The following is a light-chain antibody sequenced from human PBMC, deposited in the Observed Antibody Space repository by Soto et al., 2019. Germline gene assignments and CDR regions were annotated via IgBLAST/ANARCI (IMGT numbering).Light chain of an antibody. CDR3: QQYFNWPLT. Sequence: EIVLTQTPGTLSLSPWERATLCCRASQSVSSNLAWYQQKPGQAPRLLIYGASTRATGIPARLSGSGSGTKFTLTISSLQSEDFAVYYCQQYFNWPLTFGGGTKV. CDR2: GAS. CDR1: QSVSSN. J-gene: IGKJ4*01. V-gene: IGKV3-15*01.